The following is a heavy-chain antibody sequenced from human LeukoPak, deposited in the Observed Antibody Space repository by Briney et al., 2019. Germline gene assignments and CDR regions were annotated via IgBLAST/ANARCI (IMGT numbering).Heavy chain of an antibody. Sequence: AASVKVSSKASGGTFSSYAISWVRQAPGQGLEWMGGIIPIFGTANYAQKFQGRVTITTDESTSTAYMELSSLRSEDTAVYYSVHRYCSSTSCYTTPPDSYLDAWGKGKTVTVSS. V-gene: IGHV1-69*05. D-gene: IGHD2-2*02. CDR1: GGTFSSYA. CDR2: IIPIFGTA. CDR3: VHRYCSSTSCYTTPPDSYLDA. J-gene: IGHJ6*03.